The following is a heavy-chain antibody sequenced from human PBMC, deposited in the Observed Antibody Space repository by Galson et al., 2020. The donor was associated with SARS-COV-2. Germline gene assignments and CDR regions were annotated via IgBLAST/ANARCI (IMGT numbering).Heavy chain of an antibody. CDR1: GYTFTSYA. Sequence: ASVKVSCKASGYTFTSYAMHWVRQAPGQRLEWMGWINAGNGNTKYSQKFQGRVTITRDTSASTAYMELSSLRSEDTAVYYCARDMTHLYSSNYRGGWYGAFDIWGQGTMVTVSS. V-gene: IGHV1-3*01. D-gene: IGHD6-19*01. CDR2: INAGNGNT. J-gene: IGHJ3*02. CDR3: ARDMTHLYSSNYRGGWYGAFDI.